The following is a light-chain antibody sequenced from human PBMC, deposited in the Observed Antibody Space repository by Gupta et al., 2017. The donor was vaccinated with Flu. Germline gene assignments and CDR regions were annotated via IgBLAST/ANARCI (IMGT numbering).Light chain of an antibody. V-gene: IGLV2-14*01. CDR1: SSDVGGYNY. J-gene: IGLJ3*02. Sequence: QSALTQPASVSGSPGPSITISCTGTSSDVGGYNYVSWYQQHPGKATKLMIYEVSNRPAGVSNRFSGSKAGNTASPTISGLQAEDDADYYCSSYTSSSTWVFGGGTKLTVL. CDR2: EVS. CDR3: SSYTSSSTWV.